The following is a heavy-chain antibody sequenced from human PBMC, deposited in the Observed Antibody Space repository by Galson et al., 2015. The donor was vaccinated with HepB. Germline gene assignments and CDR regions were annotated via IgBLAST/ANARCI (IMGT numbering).Heavy chain of an antibody. CDR1: GFTFSDYY. CDR3: VRHSGSYYVISPFDS. J-gene: IGHJ4*02. D-gene: IGHD1-26*01. Sequence: SLRLSCAASGFTFSDYYMTWIRQAPGKGLEWLSYISASATYTNYADSVKGRFTISRDNSKKTVYLQMSSLRAEDTAVYYCVRHSGSYYVISPFDSWGQGTLVTVSS. V-gene: IGHV3-11*06. CDR2: ISASATYT.